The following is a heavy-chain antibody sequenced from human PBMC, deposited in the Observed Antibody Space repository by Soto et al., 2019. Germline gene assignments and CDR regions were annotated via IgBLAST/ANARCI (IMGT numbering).Heavy chain of an antibody. V-gene: IGHV4-59*01. J-gene: IGHJ3*02. D-gene: IGHD3-22*01. CDR1: GGSISGYY. CDR2: MYNTGST. CDR3: ARGYYYDSSGYYNGDAFDI. Sequence: HSETLSLTCTVSGGSISGYYWSWIRQPPGKGLEWIGYMYNTGSTVYNPSFKSRVTISVDTSKNQFSLKLNSVTAADTAVYYYARGYYYDSSGYYNGDAFDIWGQGTMVT.